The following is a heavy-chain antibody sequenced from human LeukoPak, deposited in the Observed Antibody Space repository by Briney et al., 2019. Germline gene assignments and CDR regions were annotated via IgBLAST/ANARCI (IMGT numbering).Heavy chain of an antibody. J-gene: IGHJ5*02. CDR1: GFTFSSYE. Sequence: QPGGSLRLSCGASGFTFSSYEMNWVRQAPGKGLEWVSYISSSGSTIYYADSVKGRFTISRDNAKNTLYLQMDSLRAEDTAVYYCARDRGINWFDPWGQGTLVAVSS. V-gene: IGHV3-48*03. CDR3: ARDRGINWFDP. D-gene: IGHD3-16*01. CDR2: ISSSGSTI.